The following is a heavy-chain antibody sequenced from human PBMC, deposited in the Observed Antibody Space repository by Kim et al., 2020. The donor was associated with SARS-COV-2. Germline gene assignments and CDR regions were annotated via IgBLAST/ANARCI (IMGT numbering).Heavy chain of an antibody. J-gene: IGHJ6*02. CDR1: GFTFSSYA. V-gene: IGHV3-23*01. CDR3: AKDLRASSSWLTVYYYYGMDV. Sequence: GGSLRLSCAASGFTFSSYAMSWVRQAPGKGLEWVSAISGSGGSTYYADSVKGRFTISRDNSKNTLYLQMNSLRAEDTAVYYCAKDLRASSSWLTVYYYYGMDVWGQGTTVTVSS. D-gene: IGHD6-13*01. CDR2: ISGSGGST.